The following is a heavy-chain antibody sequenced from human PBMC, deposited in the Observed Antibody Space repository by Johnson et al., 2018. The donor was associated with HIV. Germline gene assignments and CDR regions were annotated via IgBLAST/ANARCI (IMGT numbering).Heavy chain of an antibody. CDR3: AKEMYYYDSSSGAFDI. Sequence: QVQLVESGGGVVQPGGSLRLSCAASGFTFRNYAMHWVRQAPGKGLEWVAFIRSDGSNKSYADSVRGRFTISRDNSKNTLSLQMNTLRAEDTAVYYCAKEMYYYDSSSGAFDIWGQGTMVTVSS. CDR1: GFTFRNYA. CDR2: IRSDGSNK. V-gene: IGHV3-30*02. D-gene: IGHD3-22*01. J-gene: IGHJ3*02.